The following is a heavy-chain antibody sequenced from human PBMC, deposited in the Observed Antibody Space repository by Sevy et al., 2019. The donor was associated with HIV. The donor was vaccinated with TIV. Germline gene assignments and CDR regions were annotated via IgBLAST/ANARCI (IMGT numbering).Heavy chain of an antibody. CDR2: IFTSGST. V-gene: IGHV4-61*02. CDR1: GGSINIGSYY. D-gene: IGHD6-19*01. CDR3: AATSPGSGWDRFDS. Sequence: SETLSLTCTVSGGSINIGSYYWTWIRQPAGKGLEWIGRIFTSGSTNYNPSLKSRVAISFDTSKNHFSLNLLSVTAADTAVYYCAATSPGSGWDRFDSWGQGTLVTVSS. J-gene: IGHJ4*02.